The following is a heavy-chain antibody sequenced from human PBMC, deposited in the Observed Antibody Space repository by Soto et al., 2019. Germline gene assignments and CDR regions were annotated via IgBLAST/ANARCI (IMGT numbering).Heavy chain of an antibody. CDR1: GCTFTSYV. CDR3: ARDSSIVLMVYASDNWFDP. J-gene: IGHJ5*02. V-gene: IGHV1-18*01. CDR2: ISAYNGNT. D-gene: IGHD2-8*01. Sequence: ASVKVSCKASGCTFTSYVISWVRQAPGQGLEWMGWISAYNGNTNYAQKLQGRVTMTTDTSTSTAYMELRSLRSDDTAVYYCARDSSIVLMVYASDNWFDPWGQGTLVTVSS.